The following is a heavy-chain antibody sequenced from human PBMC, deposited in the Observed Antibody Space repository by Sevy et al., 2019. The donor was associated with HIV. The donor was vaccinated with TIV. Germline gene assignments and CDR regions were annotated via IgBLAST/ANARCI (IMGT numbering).Heavy chain of an antibody. CDR3: ASDCDINLAPGYYYGMDV. V-gene: IGHV3-74*01. J-gene: IGHJ6*02. D-gene: IGHD2-21*01. CDR1: GFTFSSYW. Sequence: GGSLRLSCAASGFTFSSYWMHWVRQAPGKGLVWVSRINSDGSSTSYADSVKGRFTISRDNAKNTLYLQMNMLRAEDTAAYYCASDCDINLAPGYYYGMDVWGQGTTVTVSS. CDR2: INSDGSST.